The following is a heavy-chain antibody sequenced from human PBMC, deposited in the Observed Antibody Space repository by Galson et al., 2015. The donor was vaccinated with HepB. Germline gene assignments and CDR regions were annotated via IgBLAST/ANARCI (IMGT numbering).Heavy chain of an antibody. D-gene: IGHD3-10*01. Sequence: LRLSCAASGFTFSSYAMHWVRQAPGKGLEWVAVISYDGSNKYYADSVKGRFTISRDNSKNTLYLQMNSLRAEDTAVYYCASGFRGLNIWGQGTMVTVSS. CDR1: GFTFSSYA. CDR2: ISYDGSNK. J-gene: IGHJ3*02. CDR3: ASGFRGLNI. V-gene: IGHV3-30*04.